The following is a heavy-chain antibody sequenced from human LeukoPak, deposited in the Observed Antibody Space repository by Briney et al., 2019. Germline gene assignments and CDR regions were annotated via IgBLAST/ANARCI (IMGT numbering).Heavy chain of an antibody. CDR2: IYYSGAT. CDR3: ARDLGYSSGWYHY. CDR1: GGSISNYY. J-gene: IGHJ4*02. Sequence: SETLSLTCTVSGGSISNYYWSWIRQPPGKGLEWIGYIYYSGATNCNPSLKSRVTMSLDTSKNQFSLRLSSVAAADTAVYYCARDLGYSSGWYHYWGQGTLVTVSS. D-gene: IGHD6-19*01. V-gene: IGHV4-59*01.